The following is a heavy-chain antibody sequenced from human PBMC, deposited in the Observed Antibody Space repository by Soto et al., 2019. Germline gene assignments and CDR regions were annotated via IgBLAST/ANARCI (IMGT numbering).Heavy chain of an antibody. CDR2: INHSGST. CDR1: GGSFSGYY. D-gene: IGHD4-17*01. V-gene: IGHV4-34*01. Sequence: QVQLQQWGAGLLKPSETLSLTCAVYGGSFSGYYWSWIRQPPGKGLEWIGEINHSGSTNYNPSLKSRVTISVDTSKNQFSPKLSSVTAADTAVYYCARGTVTTNYYYYMDVWGKGTTVTVSS. J-gene: IGHJ6*03. CDR3: ARGTVTTNYYYYMDV.